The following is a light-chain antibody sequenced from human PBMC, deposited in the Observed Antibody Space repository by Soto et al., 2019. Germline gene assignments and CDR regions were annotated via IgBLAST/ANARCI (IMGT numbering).Light chain of an antibody. Sequence: QSALTQPASVSGSPGQSITISCTGTSSDIGGYNYVSWYQQHPGKAPQLMIFDVSNRPSGVSNRFSGSKSGNTASLTISGLQAEDEADYYCSSYTSSSTLIXXGGTKXTVL. CDR2: DVS. CDR3: SSYTSSSTLI. CDR1: SSDIGGYNY. V-gene: IGLV2-14*01. J-gene: IGLJ2*01.